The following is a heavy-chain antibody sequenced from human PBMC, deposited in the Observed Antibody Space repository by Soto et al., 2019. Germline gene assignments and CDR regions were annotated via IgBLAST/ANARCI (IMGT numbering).Heavy chain of an antibody. V-gene: IGHV4-34*01. CDR1: GGSFSGYY. Sequence: SETLSLTCAVYGGSFSGYYWSWIRQPPGKGLEWIGEINHSGSTNYNPSLKSRVTISVDTSKNQFSLKLSSVTAADTAVYYCARGLYSSSHFDYWGQGTLVTSPQ. CDR3: ARGLYSSSHFDY. CDR2: INHSGST. D-gene: IGHD6-13*01. J-gene: IGHJ4*02.